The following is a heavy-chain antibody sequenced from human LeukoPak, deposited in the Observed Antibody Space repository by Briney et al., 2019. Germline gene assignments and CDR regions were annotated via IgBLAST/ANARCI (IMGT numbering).Heavy chain of an antibody. Sequence: PGGSLRLSCVGTGFTFSRDWMSWVRQAPGKGLEGVANIKEDGRAKYYVDSVKGRFTISRDNAKNSLYLQMNSLRAEDTAVYYCSRYGYYYGMDVWGQGTTVTVSS. D-gene: IGHD3-10*01. J-gene: IGHJ6*02. CDR3: SRYGYYYGMDV. CDR1: GFTFSRDW. V-gene: IGHV3-7*01. CDR2: IKEDGRAK.